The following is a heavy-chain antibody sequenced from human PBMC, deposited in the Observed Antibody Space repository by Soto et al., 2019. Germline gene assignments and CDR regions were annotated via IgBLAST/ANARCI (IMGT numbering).Heavy chain of an antibody. V-gene: IGHV4-59*01. CDR2: IYYSGST. Sequence: SETLSLTCTVSGGSISSYYWIWIRQPPGKGLEWIGYIYYSGSTNYNPSLKSRVTISVDTSKNQFSLKLSSVTAADTAVYYCARAYKNDFWSGYSNWFDPWGQGTLVTVSS. CDR1: GGSISSYY. J-gene: IGHJ5*02. D-gene: IGHD3-3*01. CDR3: ARAYKNDFWSGYSNWFDP.